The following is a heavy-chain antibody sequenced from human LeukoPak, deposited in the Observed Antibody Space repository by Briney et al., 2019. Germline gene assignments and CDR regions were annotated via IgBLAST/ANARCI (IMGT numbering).Heavy chain of an antibody. CDR3: AKWGPLVTG. J-gene: IGHJ4*02. CDR2: ISYDGSNK. D-gene: IGHD2-21*02. V-gene: IGHV3-30*18. Sequence: GRSLRLSCAASGFTFSSYGMHWVRQAPGKGLEWVAVISYDGSNKYYADSVKGRFTISRDNSKNTLYLQMNSLRAEDTAVYYCAKWGPLVTGWGQGTLVTASS. CDR1: GFTFSSYG.